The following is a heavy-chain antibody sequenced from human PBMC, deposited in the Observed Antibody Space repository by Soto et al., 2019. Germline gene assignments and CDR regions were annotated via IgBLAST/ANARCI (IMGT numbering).Heavy chain of an antibody. CDR1: GYTFTGYY. CDR2: INPNSGGT. J-gene: IGHJ4*02. Sequence: ASVKVSCKASGYTFTGYYMHWVRQAPGQGLEWMGWINPNSGGTNYAQKFQGWVTMTRDTPISTAYMELSRLRSDDTAVYYCARTLIWFGEDTFDYWGQGTLVTVSS. D-gene: IGHD3-10*01. V-gene: IGHV1-2*04. CDR3: ARTLIWFGEDTFDY.